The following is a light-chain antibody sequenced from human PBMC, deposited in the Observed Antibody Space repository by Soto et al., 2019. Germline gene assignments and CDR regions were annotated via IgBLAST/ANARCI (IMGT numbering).Light chain of an antibody. CDR2: EVD. V-gene: IGLV2-14*01. CDR3: SSYTVINTAV. J-gene: IGLJ3*02. Sequence: QSVLTQPASVSGSPGQSVSISCTGSTSDVGAYNYVAWYQHKPGKAPRLLIYEVDHRPSGISPRFSGSKSGNTASLTISGLQTDDKADYYCSSYTVINTAVFGGGTQLTVL. CDR1: TSDVGAYNY.